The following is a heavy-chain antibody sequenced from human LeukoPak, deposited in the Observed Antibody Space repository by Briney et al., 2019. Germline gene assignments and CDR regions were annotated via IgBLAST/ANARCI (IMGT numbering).Heavy chain of an antibody. D-gene: IGHD5-12*01. J-gene: IGHJ4*02. CDR2: INPNSGGT. V-gene: IGHV1-2*02. CDR3: ARVRDIVATYLLDY. CDR1: GYTFTGYY. Sequence: ASVKVSCKASGYTFTGYYMHWVRQAPGQGLEWMGWINPNSGGTNYAQKFQGRVTMTRDTSISTAYMELSRLRSDDTAVYYCARVRDIVATYLLDYWGQGTLVTVSS.